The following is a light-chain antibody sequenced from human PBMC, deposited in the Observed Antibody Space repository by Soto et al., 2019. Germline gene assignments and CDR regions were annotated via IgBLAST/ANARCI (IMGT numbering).Light chain of an antibody. J-gene: IGLJ1*01. V-gene: IGLV2-14*03. Sequence: QSVLTQPASVSGSPGQSITISCTGTSSDLGGYNYVSWYQQHPGKAPKLMIYDVSDRPSGVSDRFSGSKSGNTASLTISGLQAEDEADYYCSSYTSSNTLDVFGPGTKLTLL. CDR3: SSYTSSNTLDV. CDR1: SSDLGGYNY. CDR2: DVS.